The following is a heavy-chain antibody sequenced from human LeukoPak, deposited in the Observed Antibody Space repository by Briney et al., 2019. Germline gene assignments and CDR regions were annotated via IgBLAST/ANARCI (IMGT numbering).Heavy chain of an antibody. Sequence: PGGSLRLSCAASGFTFSSYSMNWVRQAPGKGLEWVSSISSSSSYIYYADSVKGRFTISRDNAKNSLYLQMDSLRAEDTAVYYCARVRNGERTRYYYYMVVWGKGTTVTVSS. J-gene: IGHJ6*03. D-gene: IGHD1-14*01. CDR3: ARVRNGERTRYYYYMVV. CDR1: GFTFSSYS. CDR2: ISSSSSYI. V-gene: IGHV3-21*01.